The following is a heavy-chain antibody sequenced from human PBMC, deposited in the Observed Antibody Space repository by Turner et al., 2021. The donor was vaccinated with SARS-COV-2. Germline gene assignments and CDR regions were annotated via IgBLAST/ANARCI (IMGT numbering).Heavy chain of an antibody. CDR2: ISYDGSYK. J-gene: IGHJ4*02. CDR3: ARDREDCSSSSCYEAY. D-gene: IGHD2-2*01. Sequence: QVQLVESGGGVVQPGRAPGRSYAVSGYIFSNYAMHWVSQAPGKGLEWVVFISYDGSYKYYAESVKGRFTISRDNSKNTLYLQMNSLRAEDTAVYYCARDREDCSSSSCYEAYWGQGTLVTVSS. CDR1: GYIFSNYA. V-gene: IGHV3-30*01.